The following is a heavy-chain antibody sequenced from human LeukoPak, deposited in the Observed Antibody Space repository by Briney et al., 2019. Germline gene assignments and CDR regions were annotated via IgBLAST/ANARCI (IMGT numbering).Heavy chain of an antibody. CDR2: TNHSGST. V-gene: IGHV4-34*01. D-gene: IGHD5-18*01. J-gene: IGHJ4*02. CDR1: GAPIRDYN. CDR3: ARGYKIQLWLPYYFDY. Sequence: PSETLSLPCPSPGAPIRDYNWGWIRRPPGKGLEWLGKTNHSGSTNYNPSLKSRVTISVDTSKNQFSLKLSSVTAADTAVYYCARGYKIQLWLPYYFDYWGQGTLVTVSS.